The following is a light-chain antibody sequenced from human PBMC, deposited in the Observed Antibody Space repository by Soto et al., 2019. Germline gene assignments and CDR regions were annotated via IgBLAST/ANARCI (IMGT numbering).Light chain of an antibody. CDR2: LGS. Sequence: IVLTQSPLSLPVTPGEPASISCRSSESLLQSNGNHYLEWYLQKPGQSPQVLIYLGSNRASGVPDRFSGSGSGTDFTLKISRVEAEDVGVYYCMQSRHTPCTLGQGTKVEIK. CDR3: MQSRHTPCT. V-gene: IGKV2-28*01. J-gene: IGKJ1*01. CDR1: ESLLQSNGNHY.